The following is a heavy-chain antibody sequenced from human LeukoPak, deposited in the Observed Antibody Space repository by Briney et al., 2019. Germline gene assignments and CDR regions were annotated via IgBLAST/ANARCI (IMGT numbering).Heavy chain of an antibody. CDR2: IIPILGIA. J-gene: IGHJ5*02. V-gene: IGHV1-69*04. CDR3: ARGWAYYDFWSGYSNNWFDP. D-gene: IGHD3-3*01. Sequence: SSVKVSCKASGGTFSSYAISWVRQAPGQGLEWMGRIIPILGIANYAQKFQGRVTMTRNTSISTAYMELSSLRSEDTAVYYCARGWAYYDFWSGYSNNWFDPWGQGTLVTVSS. CDR1: GGTFSSYA.